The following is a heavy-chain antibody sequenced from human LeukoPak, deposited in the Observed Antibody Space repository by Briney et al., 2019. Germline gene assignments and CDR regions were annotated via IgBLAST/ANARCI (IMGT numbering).Heavy chain of an antibody. Sequence: ASVKVSCKASGYTFTGYYMHWVRQAPGQELEWMGWINPNSGGTNYAQKFQGRVTMTRDTSISTAYMELSRLRSDDTAVYYCARATAYGDYFDYWGQGTLVTVSS. D-gene: IGHD4-17*01. J-gene: IGHJ4*02. V-gene: IGHV1-2*02. CDR2: INPNSGGT. CDR1: GYTFTGYY. CDR3: ARATAYGDYFDY.